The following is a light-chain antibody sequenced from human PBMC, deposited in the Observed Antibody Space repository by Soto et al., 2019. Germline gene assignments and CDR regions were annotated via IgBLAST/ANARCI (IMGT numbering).Light chain of an antibody. V-gene: IGKV1-5*01. CDR2: DAS. CDR3: QQYNSYRLT. CDR1: QSISSW. J-gene: IGKJ4*01. Sequence: DIQMTQSPSTLSASVGDRVTITCRASQSISSWSAWYQQKPGKAPKLLIYDASSLESGVPSRFSGSGSGTEFTLTISSLQPDDFATYYCQQYNSYRLTFGGGTKVEIK.